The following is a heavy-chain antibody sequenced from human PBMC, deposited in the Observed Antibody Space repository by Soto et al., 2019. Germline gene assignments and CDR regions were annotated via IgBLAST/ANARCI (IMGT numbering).Heavy chain of an antibody. Sequence: QVQLQESGPGLVKPSETLSLTCTVSGGSVNNISDYWSWVRQPPGKGLEWIGYIYYSGSAGYNPSLGSRGSISLDTSKNQFSLKLSSVTTADTAVYYCARGVGFGYYYYHMDLWGQGTTVTVSS. CDR3: ARGVGFGYYYYHMDL. CDR1: GGSVNNISDY. CDR2: IYYSGSA. V-gene: IGHV4-61*01. J-gene: IGHJ6*02. D-gene: IGHD3-10*01.